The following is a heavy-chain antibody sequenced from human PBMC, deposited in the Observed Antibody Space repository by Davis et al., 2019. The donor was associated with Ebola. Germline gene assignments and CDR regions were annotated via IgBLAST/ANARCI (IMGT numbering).Heavy chain of an antibody. CDR2: ISSSSSYI. D-gene: IGHD1-7*01. V-gene: IGHV3-21*04. Sequence: GGSLRLSCAASGFTFSSYSMNWVRQAPGKGLEWVSSISSSSSYIYYADSVKGRFTISRDNAKNSLYLQMNSLRAEDTAVYYCAKESGIWNYGAFGYWGQGTLVTVSS. CDR1: GFTFSSYS. J-gene: IGHJ4*02. CDR3: AKESGIWNYGAFGY.